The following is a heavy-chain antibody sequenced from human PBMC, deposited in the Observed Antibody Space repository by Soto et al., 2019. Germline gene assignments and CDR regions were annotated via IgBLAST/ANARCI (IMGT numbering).Heavy chain of an antibody. CDR1: GYTFTSYG. CDR3: AHTGDYYDSRGDAFDI. CDR2: ISAYNGNT. Sequence: ASVKVSCKASGYTFTSYGISWVRQAPGQGLEWMGWISAYNGNTNYAQKLQGRVTMTTDTSTSTAYMELRSLRSDDTAVYYCAHTGDYYDSRGDAFDIWGQGTMVTVSS. V-gene: IGHV1-18*01. J-gene: IGHJ3*02. D-gene: IGHD3-22*01.